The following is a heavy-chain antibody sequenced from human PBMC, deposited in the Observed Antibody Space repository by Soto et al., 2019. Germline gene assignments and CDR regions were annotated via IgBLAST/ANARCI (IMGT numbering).Heavy chain of an antibody. CDR2: ISAYNGNT. J-gene: IGHJ6*02. D-gene: IGHD6-19*01. Sequence: ASVKVSCKASGYTFTSYGISWVRQAPGQGLEWMGWISAYNGNTNYAQKLQGRVTMTTDTSTSTAYMELRSLRSDDTAVYYCARDDIAVAGPNYCYYDMDVWGQGTTVTVSS. V-gene: IGHV1-18*01. CDR1: GYTFTSYG. CDR3: ARDDIAVAGPNYCYYDMDV.